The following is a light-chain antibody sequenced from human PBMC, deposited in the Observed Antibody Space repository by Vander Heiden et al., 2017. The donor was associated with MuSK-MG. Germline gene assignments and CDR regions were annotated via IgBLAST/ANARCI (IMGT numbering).Light chain of an antibody. V-gene: IGKV2-40*01. Sequence: DRVMTQTPLSLPVTPGEPASIPYRSSQGLLDSDDGNTYVDWYLQRPGQSPQLLIYSLSNRASGVPDRFSGSGSGTDFTLKISRVEAEDVGVYYCRQYVDAPITFGAGTQVEIK. J-gene: IGKJ5*01. CDR2: SLS. CDR3: RQYVDAPIT. CDR1: QGLLDSDDGNTY.